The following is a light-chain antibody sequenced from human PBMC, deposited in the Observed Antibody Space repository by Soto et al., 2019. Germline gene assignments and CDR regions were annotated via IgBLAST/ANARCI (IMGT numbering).Light chain of an antibody. CDR2: TAS. V-gene: IGKV1-39*01. J-gene: IGKJ1*01. CDR1: ERISDY. CDR3: QQTNTAPLT. Sequence: DIQMTQSPSSLSASVGDRVTISCRASERISDYLAWYQQKPGKAPKLLINTASSLCSGVPSRFSGSGSGTDFTLTIDSLQPEDFATYFCQQTNTAPLTFGQGTKVEIK.